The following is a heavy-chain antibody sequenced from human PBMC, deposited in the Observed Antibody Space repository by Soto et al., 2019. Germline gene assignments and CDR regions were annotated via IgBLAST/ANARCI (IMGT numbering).Heavy chain of an antibody. V-gene: IGHV3-9*01. CDR2: ITWNSANM. CDR3: ANSPLDLVACKTLGKRGVMAV. CDR1: GFTFDVYA. J-gene: IGHJ6*03. Sequence: EVQLVESGGGLVQPGRSLRLSCAASGFTFDVYAMHWVRQAPGKGLEWVSSITWNSANMGYADSVKGRFTISRDNAKNSLYLHMNSLRAEDTALYYCANSPLDLVACKTLGKRGVMAVWGKGTTVTVSS. D-gene: IGHD5-12*01.